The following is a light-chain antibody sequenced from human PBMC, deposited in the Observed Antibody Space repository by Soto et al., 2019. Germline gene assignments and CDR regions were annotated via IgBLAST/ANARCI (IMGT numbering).Light chain of an antibody. J-gene: IGKJ1*01. CDR3: QQYKSYPWS. Sequence: DIQMTQSPSTLSASVGDRVTITCRASQSISSWLAWYQQKPGKAPNLLIYKTSSLESGVPSRFSGSGSGTEFTLTISSLXXXXFATYYCQQYKSYPWSFGQGTKVESK. CDR1: QSISSW. V-gene: IGKV1-5*03. CDR2: KTS.